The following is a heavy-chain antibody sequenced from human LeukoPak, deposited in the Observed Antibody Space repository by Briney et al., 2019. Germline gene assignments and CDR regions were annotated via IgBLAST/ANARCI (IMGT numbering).Heavy chain of an antibody. Sequence: PSETLSLTCTVSGGSISRTSYYWDWIRQPPGKGLEWIGNVFDSGSTHYNPSLKSRVTISVDTSKNQFSLRPSSVTAADTAVYYCARHTRPGHSGYENAFDIWGQGTMVTVSS. J-gene: IGHJ3*02. V-gene: IGHV4-39*01. D-gene: IGHD5-12*01. CDR1: GGSISRTSYY. CDR3: ARHTRPGHSGYENAFDI. CDR2: VFDSGST.